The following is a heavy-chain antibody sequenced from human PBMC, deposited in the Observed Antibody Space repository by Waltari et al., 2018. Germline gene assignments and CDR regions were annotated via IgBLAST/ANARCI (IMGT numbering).Heavy chain of an antibody. D-gene: IGHD3-3*02. CDR2: ITASGGSA. CDR1: GFTFGIHA. CDR3: AKDGHSVSYYYYMDV. J-gene: IGHJ6*03. V-gene: IGHV3-23*01. Sequence: EEHLLESGGDLVQPGGSLSLPCAASGFTFGIHAMTWVRQAPGMGLEWVSTITASGGSAFYADSVKGRLTISRDNSKNTLYLQMNSLRAEDTAVYYCAKDGHSVSYYYYMDVWGKGTTVTVSS.